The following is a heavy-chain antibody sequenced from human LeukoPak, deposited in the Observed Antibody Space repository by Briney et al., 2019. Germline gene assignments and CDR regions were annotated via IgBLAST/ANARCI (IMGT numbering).Heavy chain of an antibody. CDR3: AYTNFGIAVAGGY. J-gene: IGHJ4*02. Sequence: PSETLSLTCSVSGGSISSSTYYWGWIRQPPGKGLEWIGSIYYSGSTYYNLSLKSRVTISVDTSKNQVALKVSSVTAADTAVYYCAYTNFGIAVAGGYWGQGTLVTVSS. V-gene: IGHV4-39*01. D-gene: IGHD6-19*01. CDR1: GGSISSSTYY. CDR2: IYYSGST.